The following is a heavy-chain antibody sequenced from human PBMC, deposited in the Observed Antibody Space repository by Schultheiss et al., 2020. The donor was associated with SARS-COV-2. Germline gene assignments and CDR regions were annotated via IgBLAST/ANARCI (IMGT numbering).Heavy chain of an antibody. CDR1: TCTYSRYA. CDR3: ARDLVVVVAATGSERSPGPRGYYYYGMDV. J-gene: IGHJ6*02. Sequence: GGSLRLSCAASTCTYSRYAMTWVRQAPGKGLEWVSYISSSSSTIYYADSVKGRFTISRDNAKNSLYLQMNSLRAEDTAVYYCARDLVVVVAATGSERSPGPRGYYYYGMDVWGQGTTVTVSS. D-gene: IGHD2-15*01. V-gene: IGHV3-48*01. CDR2: ISSSSSTI.